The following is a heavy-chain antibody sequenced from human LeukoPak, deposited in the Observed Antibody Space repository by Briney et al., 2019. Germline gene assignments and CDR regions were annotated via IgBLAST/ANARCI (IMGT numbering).Heavy chain of an antibody. D-gene: IGHD3-10*01. CDR2: IYTGGSST. V-gene: IGHV3-74*01. CDR1: GFTFSSYW. J-gene: IGHJ4*02. CDR3: AKVPHLYYGSGSYQLDY. Sequence: GGSLRLSCAASGFTFSSYWMHWVRQAPGEGLVWVSRIYTGGSSTLYADSVRGRFTISRDNSKNTLYLQMNSLRAEDTAVYYCAKVPHLYYGSGSYQLDYWGQGTLVTVSS.